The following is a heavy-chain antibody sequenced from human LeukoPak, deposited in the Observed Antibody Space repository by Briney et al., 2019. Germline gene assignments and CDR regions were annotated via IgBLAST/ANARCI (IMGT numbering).Heavy chain of an antibody. J-gene: IGHJ4*02. Sequence: PGGSLRLSCAVSGFTFGSRWMHWVRQAPGKGLVWVALIKNDGITTNYADSVKGRFTASRDDATNTVYPQMSSLRAEDTAVYFCHPLAYVSNWGQGTLVTVSS. CDR1: GFTFGSRW. CDR3: HPLAYVSN. V-gene: IGHV3-74*01. D-gene: IGHD3-22*01. CDR2: IKNDGITT.